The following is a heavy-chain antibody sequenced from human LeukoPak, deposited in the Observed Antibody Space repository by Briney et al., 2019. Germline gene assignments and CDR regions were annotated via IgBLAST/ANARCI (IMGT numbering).Heavy chain of an antibody. Sequence: GGSLRLSCAASGLAFSSYEMNWVRQAPGKGLEWVSYISSSGSTIYYADSVKGRFTISRDNAKNSLYLQMNSLRAEDTAVYYCARDSIAILDYWGQGTLVTVSS. J-gene: IGHJ4*02. D-gene: IGHD6-6*01. CDR2: ISSSGSTI. CDR3: ARDSIAILDY. V-gene: IGHV3-48*03. CDR1: GLAFSSYE.